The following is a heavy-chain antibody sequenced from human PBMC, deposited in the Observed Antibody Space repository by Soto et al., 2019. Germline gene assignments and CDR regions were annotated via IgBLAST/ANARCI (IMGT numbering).Heavy chain of an antibody. J-gene: IGHJ5*02. CDR3: ARDHVRDGSGSYPPRASWFDP. Sequence: LETLSLTCAVSGYSISSGYYWGWIRQPPGKGLEWIGSIYHSGSTYYNPSLKSRVTISVDTSKNQFSLKLSSVTAADTAVYYCARDHVRDGSGSYPPRASWFDPWGQGTLVTVSS. D-gene: IGHD3-10*01. V-gene: IGHV4-38-2*02. CDR2: IYHSGST. CDR1: GYSISSGYY.